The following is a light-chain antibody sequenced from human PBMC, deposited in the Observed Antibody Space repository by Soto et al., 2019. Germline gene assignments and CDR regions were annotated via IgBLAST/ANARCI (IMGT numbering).Light chain of an antibody. CDR2: KAS. CDR3: QQYNSYRYT. V-gene: IGKV1-5*03. CDR1: QSISSW. J-gene: IGKJ2*01. Sequence: DIQMTQSPSTLYASVGDRVTITCRASQSISSWLAWYQQKPGKAPKLLIYKASSLESGVPSRFSGSGSGTEITLTISSLQPDDFATYYRQQYNSYRYTFGQGTKLEIK.